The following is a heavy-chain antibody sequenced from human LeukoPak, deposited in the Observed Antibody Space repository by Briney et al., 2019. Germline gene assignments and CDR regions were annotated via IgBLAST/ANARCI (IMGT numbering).Heavy chain of an antibody. Sequence: SETLSLTCAVSGGSFSGYYWTWIRQPPGKGLEWIGEINHSGSANYNPSLKSRVTISVDTSKNQFSLKLSSVTAADTAVYYCARVIVVVPAADDYYYYGMDVWGQGTTVTVSS. D-gene: IGHD2-2*01. CDR2: INHSGSA. V-gene: IGHV4-34*01. CDR1: GGSFSGYY. J-gene: IGHJ6*02. CDR3: ARVIVVVPAADDYYYYGMDV.